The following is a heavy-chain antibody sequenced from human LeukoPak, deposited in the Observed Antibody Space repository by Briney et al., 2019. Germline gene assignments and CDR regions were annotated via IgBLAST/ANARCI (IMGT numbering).Heavy chain of an antibody. CDR3: ARGPGSFDP. D-gene: IGHD2-15*01. Sequence: SETLSLTCAVYGGSFSGYYWSWIRQPPGKGLEWIGEINHSGSTNYNPSLKSRVTISVDTSKNQFSLKLSSVTAADTAVYYCARGPGSFDPWGQGTLVTVSS. CDR1: GGSFSGYY. J-gene: IGHJ5*02. V-gene: IGHV4-34*01. CDR2: INHSGST.